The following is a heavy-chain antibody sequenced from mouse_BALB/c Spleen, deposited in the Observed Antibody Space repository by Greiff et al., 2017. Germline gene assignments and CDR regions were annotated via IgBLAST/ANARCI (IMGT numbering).Heavy chain of an antibody. CDR2: ISSGSSTI. CDR1: GFTFSSFG. J-gene: IGHJ1*01. CDR3: ARELRPWYFDV. V-gene: IGHV5-17*02. D-gene: IGHD1-1*01. Sequence: EVKLVESGGGLVQPGGSRKLSCAASGFTFSSFGMHWVRQAPEKGLEWVAYISSGSSTIYYADTVKGRFTISRDNPKNTLFLQMTSLRSEDTAMYYRARELRPWYFDVWGAGTTVTVSS.